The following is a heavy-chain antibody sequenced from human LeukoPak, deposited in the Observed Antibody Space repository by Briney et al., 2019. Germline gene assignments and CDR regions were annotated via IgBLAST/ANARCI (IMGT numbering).Heavy chain of an antibody. Sequence: GGSLRLSCAASGFTFSNYAMSWVRQAPGKGLEWVSAISGSDGRTYYADSVKGRFTIPRDNSKNTLYLQMSSLRAEDTAVYYCAKDPRPFDAFDIWGQGTMVTVSS. CDR3: AKDPRPFDAFDI. CDR1: GFTFSNYA. V-gene: IGHV3-23*01. J-gene: IGHJ3*02. CDR2: ISGSDGRT.